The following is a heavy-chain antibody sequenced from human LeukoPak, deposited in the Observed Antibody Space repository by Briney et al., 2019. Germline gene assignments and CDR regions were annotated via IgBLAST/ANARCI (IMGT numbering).Heavy chain of an antibody. CDR1: GFTFSDHF. Sequence: HPGGSLRLSCAASGFTFSDHFVDWVRQAPGKGLEWVGRTRNKANSYTTEYAASVKGRFTISRDDSKNSLYLQMNSLRPEDTAVYYCAKNAAGIVLMIYAPLDSWGQGTLVTVSS. CDR3: AKNAAGIVLMIYAPLDS. V-gene: IGHV3-72*01. D-gene: IGHD2-8*01. CDR2: TRNKANSYTT. J-gene: IGHJ4*02.